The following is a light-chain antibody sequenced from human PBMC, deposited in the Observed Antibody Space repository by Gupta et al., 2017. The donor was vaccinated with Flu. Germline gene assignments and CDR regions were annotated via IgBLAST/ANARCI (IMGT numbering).Light chain of an antibody. CDR3: AAWDDSLSGLWV. CDR1: SSNIGSNY. Sequence: RVTISCSGSSSNIGSNYVYWYQQLPGTAPKLLIYRNNQRPSGVPDRFSGSKSGTSASLAISGLRSEDEADYYCAAWDDSLSGLWVFGGGTK. J-gene: IGLJ3*02. CDR2: RNN. V-gene: IGLV1-47*01.